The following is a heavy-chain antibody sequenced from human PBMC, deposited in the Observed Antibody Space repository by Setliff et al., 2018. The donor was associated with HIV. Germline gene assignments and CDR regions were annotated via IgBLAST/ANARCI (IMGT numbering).Heavy chain of an antibody. V-gene: IGHV4-38-2*01. CDR2: IYHSGGA. J-gene: IGHJ4*02. CDR1: GYFINIGHY. D-gene: IGHD3-22*01. CDR3: ARQAWHYDRDGYFIDY. Sequence: SETLSLTCRVSGYFINIGHYCGWLRQSPGKGLEWIGTIYHSGGAYYNPSLKSRVTVSMDMSRNQFSVKLNSATAADTAVYYCARQAWHYDRDGYFIDYWGQGMLVTVSS.